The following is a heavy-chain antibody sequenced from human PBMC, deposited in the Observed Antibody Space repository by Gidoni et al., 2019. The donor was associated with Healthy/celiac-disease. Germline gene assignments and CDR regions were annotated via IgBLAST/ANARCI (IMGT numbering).Heavy chain of an antibody. V-gene: IGHV3-21*01. CDR1: GFTFSSYS. CDR3: AREPRGRGSAGAWGIDY. Sequence: EVQLVESGGGLVKPGGSLRLSCAASGFTFSSYSMNWVRQAPGKGLEWVSSISSSSSYIYYADSVKGRFTISRDNAKNSLYLQMNSLRAEDTAVYYCAREPRGRGSAGAWGIDYWGQGTLVTVSS. J-gene: IGHJ4*02. CDR2: ISSSSSYI. D-gene: IGHD3-10*01.